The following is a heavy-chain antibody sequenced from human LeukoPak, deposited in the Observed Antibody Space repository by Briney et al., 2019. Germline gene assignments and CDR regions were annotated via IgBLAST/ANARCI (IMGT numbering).Heavy chain of an antibody. J-gene: IGHJ4*02. D-gene: IGHD5-18*01. CDR2: IGWNSGMN. V-gene: IGHV3-9*01. Sequence: SGGSLRLSCAASGFTFSSYAMHWVRQVPGKGLEWFSGIGWNSGMNGYADSVKGRFTISRDNAKNSVYLQMNSLGAEDTALYYCAKGQRGYSYTNFDYWGQGTLVTVSS. CDR1: GFTFSSYA. CDR3: AKGQRGYSYTNFDY.